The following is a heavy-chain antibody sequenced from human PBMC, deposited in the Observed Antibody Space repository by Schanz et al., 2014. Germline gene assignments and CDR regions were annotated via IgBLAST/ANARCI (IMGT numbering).Heavy chain of an antibody. V-gene: IGHV3-48*01. CDR1: GFSFGTYA. J-gene: IGHJ4*02. Sequence: EVQLVESGGGLVQPGGSLRLSCAASGFSFGTYAMSWVRQAPGKGLEWISYITYNGGTIYYADSVKGRFTISRDNAKNSLYLEMNSLRAEDTALYYCARDRRNADLDYWGQGTLVTVSS. D-gene: IGHD1-1*01. CDR3: ARDRRNADLDY. CDR2: ITYNGGTI.